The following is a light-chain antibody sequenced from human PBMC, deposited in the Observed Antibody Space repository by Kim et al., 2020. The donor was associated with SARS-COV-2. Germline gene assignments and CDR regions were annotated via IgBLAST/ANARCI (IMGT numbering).Light chain of an antibody. Sequence: EIVMTQSPATLSVSPGERATLSCRASQSVSSKLAWYQQKPGQAPRLLIYGASTRATGIPARFSGSGSGTEFTLIISSLQSEDFAIYYCQQYNNWPPTTFGQGTKLEI. J-gene: IGKJ2*01. CDR2: GAS. CDR1: QSVSSK. V-gene: IGKV3-15*01. CDR3: QQYNNWPPTT.